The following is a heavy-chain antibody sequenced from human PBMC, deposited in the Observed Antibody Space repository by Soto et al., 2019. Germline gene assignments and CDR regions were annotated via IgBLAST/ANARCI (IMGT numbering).Heavy chain of an antibody. D-gene: IGHD2-15*01. CDR1: GFTFSGHE. CDR3: ARSAGVTVGCNGAFYI. J-gene: IGHJ3*02. V-gene: IGHV3-48*03. CDR2: INSGGDSE. Sequence: EVQLVESGGGLVQPGGSLRLTCVASGFTFSGHEMNWVRQAPGKGLEWVSYINSGGDSEKYPESVKSRFTISRDNARNTLYVQMNSLRAEDTAIYFCARSAGVTVGCNGAFYIWGQGTMVTVAS.